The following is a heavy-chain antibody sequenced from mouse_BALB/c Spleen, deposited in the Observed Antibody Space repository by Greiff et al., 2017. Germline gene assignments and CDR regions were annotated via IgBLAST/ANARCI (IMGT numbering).Heavy chain of an antibody. Sequence: DVKLVESGGGLVKPGGSLKLSCAASGFTFSDYYMYWVRQTPEKRLEWVATISDGGSYTYYPDSVKGRFTISRDNAKNNLYLQMSSLKSEDTAMYYCARKAYYGNHLDYWGQGTTLTVSS. CDR3: ARKAYYGNHLDY. J-gene: IGHJ2*01. V-gene: IGHV5-4*02. CDR1: GFTFSDYY. D-gene: IGHD2-10*01. CDR2: ISDGGSYT.